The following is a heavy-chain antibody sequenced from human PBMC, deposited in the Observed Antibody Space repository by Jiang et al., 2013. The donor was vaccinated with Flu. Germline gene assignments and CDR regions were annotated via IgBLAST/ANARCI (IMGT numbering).Heavy chain of an antibody. CDR3: ARPVGGGVVTRDAFDI. Sequence: SGPGLVKPSETLSLTCTVSGGSISSSSYYWGWIRQPPGKGLEWIGSIYYSGSTYYNPSLKSRVTISVDTSKNQFSLKLSSVTAADTAVYYCARPVGGGVVTRDAFDIWGQGTMVTVSS. V-gene: IGHV4-39*01. J-gene: IGHJ3*02. CDR2: IYYSGST. D-gene: IGHD3-3*01. CDR1: GGSISSSSYY.